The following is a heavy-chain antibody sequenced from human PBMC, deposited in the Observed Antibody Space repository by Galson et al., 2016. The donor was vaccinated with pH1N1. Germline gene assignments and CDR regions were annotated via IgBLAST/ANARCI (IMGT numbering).Heavy chain of an antibody. V-gene: IGHV3-48*01. D-gene: IGHD1-26*01. CDR1: GFTFSRHS. Sequence: LRLSCAGSGFTFSRHSINWVRQAPGKGLEWVSYISGESYTKYYADSLKDRLSISRDKVKNSVYLQIDSLRAEDTAVYYCARERYSGTFYDAFDIWGQGTMVSVSS. J-gene: IGHJ3*02. CDR2: ISGESYTK. CDR3: ARERYSGTFYDAFDI.